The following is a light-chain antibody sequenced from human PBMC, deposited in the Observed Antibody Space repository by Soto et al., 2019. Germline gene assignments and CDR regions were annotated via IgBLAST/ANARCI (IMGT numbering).Light chain of an antibody. CDR1: QIISSY. V-gene: IGKV1-39*01. J-gene: IGKJ1*01. CDR2: ATS. Sequence: DIPMTQSPASLSASVGDRVTITCRASQIISSYFNWYQQKPGQAPKLLIYATSTLQAGVPSRFSGSASGTDFTLTISSLQPEDFATYYCQQTYSTPWTFGQGTKVEIK. CDR3: QQTYSTPWT.